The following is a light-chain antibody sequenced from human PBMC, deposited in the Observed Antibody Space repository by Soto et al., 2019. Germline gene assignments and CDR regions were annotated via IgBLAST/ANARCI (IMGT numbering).Light chain of an antibody. V-gene: IGLV2-11*01. J-gene: IGLJ1*01. CDR1: SSDVGGYNY. CDR2: DVS. Sequence: QSVLTQPRSVSGSAGQSVTIFYTGTSSDVGGYNYVSWYQQHPGKAPKLMIYDVSKRPSGVPDRFSGSKSGNTASLTISGLQAEDEADYYCCSYAGSYIFYVFGTGTKVTVL. CDR3: CSYAGSYIFYV.